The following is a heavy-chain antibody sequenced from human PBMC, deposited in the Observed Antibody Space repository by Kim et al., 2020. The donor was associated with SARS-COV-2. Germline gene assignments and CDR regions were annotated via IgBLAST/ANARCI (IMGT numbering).Heavy chain of an antibody. D-gene: IGHD2-21*01. CDR3: AAGVVVSGGATWFDP. Sequence: SETLSLTCTVSGGSISSYYWSWIRQPPGKGLEWIGYIYYSGSTNYNPSLKSRVTISVDTSKNQFSLKLSSVTAADTAVYYCAAGVVVSGGATWFDPWGQGTLVTVSS. J-gene: IGHJ5*02. CDR1: GGSISSYY. CDR2: IYYSGST. V-gene: IGHV4-59*13.